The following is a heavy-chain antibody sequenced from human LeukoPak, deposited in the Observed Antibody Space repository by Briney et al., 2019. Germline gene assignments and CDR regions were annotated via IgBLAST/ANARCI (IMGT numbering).Heavy chain of an antibody. CDR2: ISWNSGSI. CDR3: AKVFDCGDYVEYYFDY. Sequence: GGSLRLSCAASGFTFDDYAMHWVRQAPGKGLEWVSGISWNSGSIGYADSVKGRFTISRDNAKNSLYLQMNSLRAEDTALYYCAKVFDCGDYVEYYFDYWGQGTLVTVSS. J-gene: IGHJ4*02. CDR1: GFTFDDYA. D-gene: IGHD4-17*01. V-gene: IGHV3-9*01.